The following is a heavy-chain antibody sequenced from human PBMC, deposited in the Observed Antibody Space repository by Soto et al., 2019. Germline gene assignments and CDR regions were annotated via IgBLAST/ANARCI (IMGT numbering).Heavy chain of an antibody. CDR1: GFTFSNSD. D-gene: IGHD3-22*01. J-gene: IGHJ5*02. V-gene: IGHV3-35*02. CDR2: VSWNGSRT. Sequence: GGSLRLSCAASGFTFSNSDMNWVHQAPGKGLEWVSGVSWNGSRTHYADSVKGQFIISRDNSRNTLYLQTNSLRAEDTAVYYCVNGGYYYDSSGYYNWFDPWGQGTLVTVSS. CDR3: VNGGYYYDSSGYYNWFDP.